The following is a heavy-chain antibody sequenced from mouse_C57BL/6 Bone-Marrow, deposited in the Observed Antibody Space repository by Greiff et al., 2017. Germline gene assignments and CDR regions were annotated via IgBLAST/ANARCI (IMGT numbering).Heavy chain of an antibody. CDR1: GYTFTSYG. D-gene: IGHD1-1*01. CDR3: AREDYGSSLYWYFDV. V-gene: IGHV1-81*01. J-gene: IGHJ1*03. CDR2: IYPRSGNT. Sequence: QVQLKQSGAELARPGASVKLSCKASGYTFTSYGISWVKQRTGQGLEWIGEIYPRSGNTNYNEKFKGKATLTADKSSSTAYMELRSLTSEDSAVXFCAREDYGSSLYWYFDVWGTGTTVTVSS.